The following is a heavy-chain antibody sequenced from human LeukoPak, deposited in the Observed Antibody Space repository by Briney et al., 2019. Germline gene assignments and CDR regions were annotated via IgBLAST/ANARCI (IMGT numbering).Heavy chain of an antibody. J-gene: IGHJ6*03. D-gene: IGHD4-11*01. CDR2: IYYSGST. Sequence: SETLSLTCTVSGGSISSSSYYWGWIRQPPGKGLEWIGSIYYSGSTYYNPSLKSRVTISVDTSKNQFSLKLSSVTAADTAVYYCARGGTVTTSNIEYYYYYMDVWGKGTTVTVSS. CDR1: GGSISSSSYY. V-gene: IGHV4-39*01. CDR3: ARGGTVTTSNIEYYYYYMDV.